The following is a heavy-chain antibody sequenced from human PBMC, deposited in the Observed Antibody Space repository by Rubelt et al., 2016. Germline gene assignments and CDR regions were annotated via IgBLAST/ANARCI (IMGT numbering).Heavy chain of an antibody. J-gene: IGHJ4*02. CDR1: GGSISSYY. D-gene: IGHD2/OR15-2a*01. CDR3: ARVGGYNSPFNY. Sequence: QVRLQESGPGLVKPSETLSLTCTVSGGSISSYYWSWIRQPPGKGLEWIGYIYYTGSTNYIPSLESRVTISVDTSKNQFSLKPNSVTAADTAVYYCARVGGYNSPFNYWGPGTLVTVSS. CDR2: IYYTGST. V-gene: IGHV4-59*01.